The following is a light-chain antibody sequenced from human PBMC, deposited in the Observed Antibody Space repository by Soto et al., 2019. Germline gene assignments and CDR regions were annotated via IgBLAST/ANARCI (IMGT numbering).Light chain of an antibody. Sequence: QSVLTQPASVFGSPGQSITISCTGTGSDIGYFNYVSWYQQQPGKAPKLMIYEVDNRPSGVSIRFSGSKSGSTASLTIAGLQAEDEADYYCKSYAAGSTYVFGPGTKLTVL. V-gene: IGLV2-14*01. J-gene: IGLJ1*01. CDR3: KSYAAGSTYV. CDR1: GSDIGYFNY. CDR2: EVD.